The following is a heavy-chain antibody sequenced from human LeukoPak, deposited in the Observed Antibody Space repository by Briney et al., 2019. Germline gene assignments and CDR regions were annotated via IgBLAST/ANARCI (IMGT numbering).Heavy chain of an antibody. V-gene: IGHV3-21*01. CDR2: ISSSSSYI. Sequence: PGRSLRLSCAASGFTFSSYSMNWVRQAPGKGLEWVSSISSSSSYIYYADSVKGRFTISRDNAKNSLYLQMNSLRAEDTAVYYCAREGVVVVAAIYYYYGMDVWGQGTTVTVSS. D-gene: IGHD2-15*01. J-gene: IGHJ6*02. CDR3: AREGVVVVAAIYYYYGMDV. CDR1: GFTFSSYS.